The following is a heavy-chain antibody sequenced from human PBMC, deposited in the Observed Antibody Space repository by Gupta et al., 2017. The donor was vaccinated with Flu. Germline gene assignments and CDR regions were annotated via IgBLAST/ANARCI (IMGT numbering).Heavy chain of an antibody. J-gene: IGHJ6*03. Sequence: IRSSNYDWAWIRQPPGKGLEWSGTVYHTGSTYYDPSLKSRVTISVDTSKNQFSGKLNSLTAADTAGDDCARQGRSDNNYYVYYMDGWGRGTTVSVSS. CDR1: IRSSNYD. D-gene: IGHD3-10*02. CDR3: ARQGRSDNNYYVYYMDG. CDR2: VYHTGST. V-gene: IGHV4-39*01.